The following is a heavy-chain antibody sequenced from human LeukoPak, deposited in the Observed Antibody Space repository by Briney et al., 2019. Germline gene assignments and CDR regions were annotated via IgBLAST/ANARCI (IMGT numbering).Heavy chain of an antibody. CDR2: ISSSSSYI. CDR1: GFTFSSYS. J-gene: IGHJ4*02. CDR3: ARDYANWTAGMGMFDY. V-gene: IGHV3-21*01. Sequence: NSGGSLRLSCAASGFTFSSYSMNWVRQAPGKGLEWVSSISSSSSYIYYADSVKGRFTISRDNAKNSLYLQMNSLRAEDTAVYYCARDYANWTAGMGMFDYWGQGTLVTVSS. D-gene: IGHD6-13*01.